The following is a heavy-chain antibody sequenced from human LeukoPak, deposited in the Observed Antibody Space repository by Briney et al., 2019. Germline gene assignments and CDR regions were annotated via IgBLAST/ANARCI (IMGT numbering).Heavy chain of an antibody. V-gene: IGHV1-18*01. CDR3: ARRRYYGSGSYYNWFDP. Sequence: ASVKVSCKASGYTFTSYGISWVRQAPRQGLEWMGWISAYNGNTNYAQKLQGRVTMTTDTSTSTAYMELRSLRSDDTAVYYCARRRYYGSGSYYNWFDPWGQGTLVTVSS. CDR1: GYTFTSYG. D-gene: IGHD3-10*01. CDR2: ISAYNGNT. J-gene: IGHJ5*02.